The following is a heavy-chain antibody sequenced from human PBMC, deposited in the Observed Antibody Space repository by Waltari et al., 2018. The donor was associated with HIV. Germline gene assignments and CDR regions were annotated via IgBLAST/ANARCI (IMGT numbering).Heavy chain of an antibody. CDR2: IYPFDSDT. Sequence: EVQLVQSGAEVRKSGESLKISCKASGYTFTNYWTAWVPQMSGEGLEWMGIIYPFDSDTRYNPSFEGQITISADKSLATAYLEWSNLNASDAAIYYCARLFYYDTTGYINNAFDIWGQGTVVTVS. CDR1: GYTFTNYW. CDR3: ARLFYYDTTGYINNAFDI. V-gene: IGHV5-51*03. D-gene: IGHD3-22*01. J-gene: IGHJ3*02.